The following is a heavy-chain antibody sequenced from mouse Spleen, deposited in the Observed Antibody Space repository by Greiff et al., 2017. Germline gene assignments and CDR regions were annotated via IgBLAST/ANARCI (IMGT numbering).Heavy chain of an antibody. D-gene: IGHD1-1*02. V-gene: IGHV1S29*02. Sequence: VQLKQSGPELVKPGASVKISCKASGYTFTDYNMHWVKQSHGKSLEWIGYIYPYNGGTGYNQKFKSKATLTVDNSSSTAYMELRSLTSEDSAVYYCARVGGPYYFDYWGQGTTLTVSS. CDR2: IYPYNGGT. J-gene: IGHJ2*01. CDR1: GYTFTDYN. CDR3: ARVGGPYYFDY.